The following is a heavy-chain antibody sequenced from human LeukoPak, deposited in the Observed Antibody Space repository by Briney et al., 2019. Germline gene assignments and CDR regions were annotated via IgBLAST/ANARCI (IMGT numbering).Heavy chain of an antibody. Sequence: PGGSLRLSCAASGFTFSSYNMNWVRQAPGKGLEWVSYISSSSNSIYYADSVKGRFTISRDNAKNSLYLQMNSLRAEDTALYYCARSGRGSIAVAGTVDYWGQGTLVTVSS. CDR3: ARSGRGSIAVAGTVDY. J-gene: IGHJ4*02. D-gene: IGHD6-19*01. V-gene: IGHV3-48*01. CDR2: ISSSSNSI. CDR1: GFTFSSYN.